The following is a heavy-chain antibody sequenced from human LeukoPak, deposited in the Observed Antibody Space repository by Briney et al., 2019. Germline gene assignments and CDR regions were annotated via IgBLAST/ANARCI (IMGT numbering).Heavy chain of an antibody. Sequence: GGSLRLSCAASGFTFSTYGMSWVRQAPGKGLEWVSTISGSGGSTYYADSVKGRFTISRDNSKNTLYLQMNSLRAEDTAVYYCAKAPRTGSPRGDYWGQGTLVTVSS. D-gene: IGHD3-9*01. V-gene: IGHV3-23*01. CDR2: ISGSGGST. CDR3: AKAPRTGSPRGDY. CDR1: GFTFSTYG. J-gene: IGHJ4*02.